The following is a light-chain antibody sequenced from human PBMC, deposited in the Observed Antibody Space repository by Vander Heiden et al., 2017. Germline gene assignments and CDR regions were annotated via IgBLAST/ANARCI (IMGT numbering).Light chain of an antibody. V-gene: IGKV3-20*01. CDR1: QSVSSSY. CDR2: GAS. J-gene: IGKJ4*01. Sequence: EIVLTQSPGTLSLSPGERATLSCRASQSVSSSYLAWYQQKPSQAPRLLIYGASSRATGIPDRFSGSGSGTDFTLTISRLEPEDFAVYYCQQDGSSPLTFGGGTKVEIK. CDR3: QQDGSSPLT.